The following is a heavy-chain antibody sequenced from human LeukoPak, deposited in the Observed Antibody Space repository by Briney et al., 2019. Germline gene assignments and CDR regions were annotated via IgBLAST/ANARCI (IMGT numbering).Heavy chain of an antibody. Sequence: GGSLRLSCAASGFTFSNYWMSWVRQAPGKGLEWVSAISSSGSTIYYADSVKGRFTISRDNAKNSLYLQMKSLRAEDTAVYYCAKGGGYEAQYYYYYLDVWGKGTTVTISS. CDR2: ISSSGSTI. D-gene: IGHD5-12*01. CDR1: GFTFSNYW. CDR3: AKGGGYEAQYYYYYLDV. J-gene: IGHJ6*03. V-gene: IGHV3-48*04.